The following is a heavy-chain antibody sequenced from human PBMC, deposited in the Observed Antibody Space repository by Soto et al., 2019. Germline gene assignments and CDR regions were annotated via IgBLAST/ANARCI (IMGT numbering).Heavy chain of an antibody. CDR2: INPNNGGT. J-gene: IGHJ6*02. D-gene: IGHD5-18*01. CDR1: GYTFTGYY. CDR3: ARGLVDTAMVTAYYYYGMDV. Sequence: ASVKVSCKASGYTFTGYYIHWVRQAPGQGLEWMGWINPNNGGTNYAQKFKGWVTMTRDTSISTAYMELSRLRSDDTAVYYCARGLVDTAMVTAYYYYGMDVRGQGATVTVSS. V-gene: IGHV1-2*04.